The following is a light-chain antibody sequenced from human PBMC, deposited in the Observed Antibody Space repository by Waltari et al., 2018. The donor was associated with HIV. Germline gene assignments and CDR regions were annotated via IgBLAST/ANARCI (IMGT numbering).Light chain of an antibody. J-gene: IGLJ3*02. V-gene: IGLV3-19*01. CDR3: HSRDSSGNLWV. CDR2: DKA. Sequence: SSELTQDPAVSVALGQTVRITCQGDTLRSYSASWYQQKPGQAPVLVLYDKANRPAGIPDRFSGSSSGNTVSLTILGAQAEEDADYYCHSRDSSGNLWVFGGGTMVTVL. CDR1: TLRSYS.